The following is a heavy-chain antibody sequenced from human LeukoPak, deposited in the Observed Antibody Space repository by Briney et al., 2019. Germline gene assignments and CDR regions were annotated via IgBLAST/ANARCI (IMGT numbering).Heavy chain of an antibody. D-gene: IGHD3-22*01. Sequence: GGSLRLSCAASGFTFSRYSMNWVRQAPGKGLEWVASISSTSTFIYSADSVKGRFTISRDTAKSSLFLQMNSLRAEDTAIYYCARDYFDSSDYPQTYYYYYMDVWGKGTTVTVSS. V-gene: IGHV3-21*01. CDR1: GFTFSRYS. CDR3: ARDYFDSSDYPQTYYYYYMDV. J-gene: IGHJ6*03. CDR2: ISSTSTFI.